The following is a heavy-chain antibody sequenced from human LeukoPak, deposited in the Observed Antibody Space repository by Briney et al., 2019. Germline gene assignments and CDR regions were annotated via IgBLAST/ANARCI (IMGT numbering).Heavy chain of an antibody. Sequence: GASVKVSCKASGYTFTSYGISWVRQAPGQGLEWMGWISAYNGNTNYAQKLQGRVTMTTDTSTSTAYMELRSLRSDDTAVYYCARDHQSPYYDSSGQRKPDAFDIWGQGTMVTVSS. V-gene: IGHV1-18*01. CDR2: ISAYNGNT. CDR1: GYTFTSYG. J-gene: IGHJ3*02. CDR3: ARDHQSPYYDSSGQRKPDAFDI. D-gene: IGHD3-22*01.